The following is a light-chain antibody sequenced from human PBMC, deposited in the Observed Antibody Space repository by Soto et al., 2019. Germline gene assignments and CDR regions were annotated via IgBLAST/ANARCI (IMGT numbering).Light chain of an antibody. V-gene: IGLV1-44*01. CDR3: AAWDDSLNVYV. CDR1: GSNIGSNT. CDR2: HND. J-gene: IGLJ1*01. Sequence: QSVLTQPPSASGTPGQSVTISCSGRGSNIGSNTVDWHRQLPGTAPKLLIYHNDQRPSGVPDRFSGSKSGTSASLAISGLQSEDEADFFCAAWDDSLNVYVFGTGTKVTVL.